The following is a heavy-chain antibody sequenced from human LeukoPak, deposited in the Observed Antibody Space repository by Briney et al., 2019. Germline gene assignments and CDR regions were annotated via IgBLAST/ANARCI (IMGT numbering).Heavy chain of an antibody. CDR1: GFTFSSYS. Sequence: PGGSLRLSRAASGFTFSSYSMNWVRQAPGKGLEWVSYISSSSSTIYYADSVKGRFTISRDNAKNSLYLQMNSLRAEDTAVYYCAREGGGYCSSTSCYGWYWGQGTLVTVSS. V-gene: IGHV3-48*01. CDR2: ISSSSSTI. CDR3: AREGGGYCSSTSCYGWY. J-gene: IGHJ4*02. D-gene: IGHD2-2*01.